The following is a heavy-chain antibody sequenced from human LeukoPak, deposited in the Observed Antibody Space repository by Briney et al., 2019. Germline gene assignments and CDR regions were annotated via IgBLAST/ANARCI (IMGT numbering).Heavy chain of an antibody. CDR1: GGSFSGYY. CDR2: INHSGST. Sequence: SETLSLTCAVYGGSFSGYYWSWIRQPPGKGLEWIGEINHSGSTNYNPSLKSRVTLSVDTSKNQFSLSLSSMTAADTAVYYCARHGQWLLRNAWGQGILVSASS. V-gene: IGHV4-34*01. CDR3: ARHGQWLLRNA. D-gene: IGHD6-19*01. J-gene: IGHJ5*02.